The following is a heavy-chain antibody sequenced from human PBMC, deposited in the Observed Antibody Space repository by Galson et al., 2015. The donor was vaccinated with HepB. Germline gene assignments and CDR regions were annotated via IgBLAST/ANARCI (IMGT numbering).Heavy chain of an antibody. CDR1: GFTFSSYA. CDR2: ISYDGSNK. V-gene: IGHV3-30-3*01. CDR3: ARERVTMVRGVDY. D-gene: IGHD3-10*01. Sequence: SLRLSCAASGFTFSSYAMHWVRQAPGKGLEWVAVISYDGSNKYYADSVKGRFTISRDNSKNTLYLQMNSLRAEDTAVYYCARERVTMVRGVDYWGQGTLVTVSS. J-gene: IGHJ4*02.